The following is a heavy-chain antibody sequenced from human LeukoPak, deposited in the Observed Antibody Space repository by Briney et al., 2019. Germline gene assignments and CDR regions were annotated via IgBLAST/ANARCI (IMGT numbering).Heavy chain of an antibody. CDR3: ARAPPPWYDFWSGYQAYYFDY. CDR2: IKQDGSEK. CDR1: GFTFSSYW. V-gene: IGHV3-7*01. D-gene: IGHD3-3*01. J-gene: IGHJ4*02. Sequence: GGSLRLSCAASGFTFSSYWMSWVRQAPGKGLEWVANIKQDGSEKYYVDSVKGRFTISRDNAKNSLYLQMNSLRAEDTAVYYCARAPPPWYDFWSGYQAYYFDYWGQGTLVTVSS.